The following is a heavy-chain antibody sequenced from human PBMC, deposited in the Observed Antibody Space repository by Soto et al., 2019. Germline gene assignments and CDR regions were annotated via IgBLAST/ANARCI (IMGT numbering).Heavy chain of an antibody. CDR1: TFSMYS. J-gene: IGHJ5*02. D-gene: IGHD1-26*01. CDR3: TRDQGGSYDSWFDP. V-gene: IGHV3-21*01. Sequence: EVQVVESGGGLVKPGGSLRLSCNFTFSMYSMNWFRQAPGKGLEWVASISSGSAFIKYADSVKGRFSISRDNAKNSVSLPMNSLRAEDTAMYYCTRDQGGSYDSWFDPWGRGTLVTVSS. CDR2: ISSGSAFI.